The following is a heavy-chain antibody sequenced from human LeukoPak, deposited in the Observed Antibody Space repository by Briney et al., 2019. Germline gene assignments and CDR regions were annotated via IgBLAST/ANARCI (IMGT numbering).Heavy chain of an antibody. D-gene: IGHD6-13*01. CDR3: ARGSRIAAAGTHYFQH. V-gene: IGHV1-18*01. Sequence: ASVKVSCKASGYTDTSYGISWVRQAPGQGLEWMGWISAYNGNTNYAQKLQGRVTMTTDTSTSTAYMELRSLRSDDTAVYYCARGSRIAAAGTHYFQHWGQGTLVTVSS. CDR2: ISAYNGNT. J-gene: IGHJ1*01. CDR1: GYTDTSYG.